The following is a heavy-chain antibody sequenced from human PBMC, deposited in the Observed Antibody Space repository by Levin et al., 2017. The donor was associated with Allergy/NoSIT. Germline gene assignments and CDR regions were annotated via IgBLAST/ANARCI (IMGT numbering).Heavy chain of an antibody. CDR3: AHADYGDSSRTYWYFDL. J-gene: IGHJ2*01. V-gene: IGHV2-5*01. Sequence: VSGPTLVKPTQTLTLTCTFSGFSLTTNAVGVGWIRQPPGKALEWLALLYWNDDKRYSPSLKSRLTITKDTSKNQVVLTMTDMDPVDTATYFCAHADYGDSSRTYWYFDLWGRGTLVTVSS. D-gene: IGHD4-23*01. CDR2: LYWNDDK. CDR1: GFSLTTNAVG.